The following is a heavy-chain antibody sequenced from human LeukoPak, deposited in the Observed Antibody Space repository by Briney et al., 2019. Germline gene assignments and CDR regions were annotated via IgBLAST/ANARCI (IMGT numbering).Heavy chain of an antibody. CDR2: IYYSGST. Sequence: SETLSLTCTVSGGSIGSYYWSWIRQPPGKGLEWIGYIYYSGSTNYNPCLKSRVTISVDTSKNQFSLKLSSVTAADTAVYYCAREVLLGLHYFDYWGQGTLVTVSS. CDR1: GGSIGSYY. J-gene: IGHJ4*02. V-gene: IGHV4-59*01. D-gene: IGHD3-10*01. CDR3: AREVLLGLHYFDY.